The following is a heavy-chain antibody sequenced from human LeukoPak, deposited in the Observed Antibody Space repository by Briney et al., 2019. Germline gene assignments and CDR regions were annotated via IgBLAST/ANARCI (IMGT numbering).Heavy chain of an antibody. CDR3: ARDHRRYFDY. CDR1: GDSISHYY. J-gene: IGHJ4*02. D-gene: IGHD1-14*01. Sequence: PSETLSLTCSVSGDSISHYYWAWIRQPAGKGLEWIGRIYSSERINYNPSLKSRVTISIDQSKNQFSLRINSMTAADTAVYYCARDHRRYFDYWGQGTLVTVSS. CDR2: IYSSERI. V-gene: IGHV4-4*07.